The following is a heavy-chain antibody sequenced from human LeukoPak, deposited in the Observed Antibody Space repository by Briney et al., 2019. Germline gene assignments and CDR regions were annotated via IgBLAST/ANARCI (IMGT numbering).Heavy chain of an antibody. Sequence: SETLSLTCTVSGGSVSSSVSYWGWPRQPPGKGLEWIGTVFYSGNTYYNPSLKSRVTISVDRSKNQFFLSLYFVTAADTAMYYCARPSGSPYWYFDLWGRGMLVTVSP. CDR3: ARPSGSPYWYFDL. CDR1: GGSVSSSVSY. CDR2: VFYSGNT. V-gene: IGHV4-39*01. D-gene: IGHD3-3*01. J-gene: IGHJ2*01.